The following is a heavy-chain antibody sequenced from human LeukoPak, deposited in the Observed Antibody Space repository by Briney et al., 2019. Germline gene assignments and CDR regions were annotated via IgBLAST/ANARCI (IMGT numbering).Heavy chain of an antibody. V-gene: IGHV4-59*08. J-gene: IGHJ6*03. CDR1: GGSISSYY. D-gene: IGHD2-2*02. CDR3: ARHSYCSSTSCYSMDV. CDR2: IYYSGST. Sequence: SETLSLTXTVSGGSISSYYWSWIRQPPGKGLEWIGYIYYSGSTYYNPSLKSRVTISVDTSKNQFSLKLSSVTAADTAVYYCARHSYCSSTSCYSMDVWGKGTTVTVSS.